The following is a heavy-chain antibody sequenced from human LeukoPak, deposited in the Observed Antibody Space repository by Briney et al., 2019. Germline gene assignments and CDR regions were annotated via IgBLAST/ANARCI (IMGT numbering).Heavy chain of an antibody. Sequence: PGGSLRLSCAASGFTVSSNYMSWVRQAPGKGLEWVSVIYSGGSTYYADSVKGRFTISRDNSKNTLYLQMNSLRAEDTAVYYCAKQGSGFGELDYDYWGQGTLVTVSS. CDR3: AKQGSGFGELDYDY. CDR2: IYSGGST. J-gene: IGHJ4*02. CDR1: GFTVSSNY. V-gene: IGHV3-53*01. D-gene: IGHD3-10*01.